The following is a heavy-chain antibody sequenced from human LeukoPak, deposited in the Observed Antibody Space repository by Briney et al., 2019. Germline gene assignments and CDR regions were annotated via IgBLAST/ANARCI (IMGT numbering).Heavy chain of an antibody. J-gene: IGHJ2*01. V-gene: IGHV4-61*05. CDR2: IYHSGSA. D-gene: IGHD1-26*01. CDR1: GGSLNISSYY. Sequence: SGTLSLTCTVSGGSLNISSYYWAWIRQPPGKGLEWIGEIYHSGSANYNPSLKSRVTISVDKSKNQFSLKLSSVTAADTAVYYCARWSGVVGTARGWYFDLWGRGTLVTVSS. CDR3: ARWSGVVGTARGWYFDL.